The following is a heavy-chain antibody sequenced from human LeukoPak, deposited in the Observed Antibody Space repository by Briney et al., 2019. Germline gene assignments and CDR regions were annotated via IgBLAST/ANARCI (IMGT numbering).Heavy chain of an antibody. Sequence: ASVKVSCKASGYTFTSYYMHWVRQAPGQGLEWMGIINPSGGSTSYAQKFQGRVTMTRDTSTSTVYMGLSSPRSEDTAVYYCARVPLDYYGMDVWGKGTTVTVSS. CDR2: INPSGGST. J-gene: IGHJ6*04. CDR3: ARVPLDYYGMDV. V-gene: IGHV1-46*01. CDR1: GYTFTSYY.